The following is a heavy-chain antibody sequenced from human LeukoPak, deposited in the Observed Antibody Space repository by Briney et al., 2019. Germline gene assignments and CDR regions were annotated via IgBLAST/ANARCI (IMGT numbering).Heavy chain of an antibody. V-gene: IGHV3-7*01. J-gene: IGHJ3*02. Sequence: GGSLRLSCAASGFTFSSYWMSWVRQAPGKGLEWVANIKQDGSEKYYVDSVKGRLTISRDNAKNSLYLQMNSLRAEDTAVYYCARVRRVRSGSYYRLPDAFDIWGQGTMVTVSS. CDR2: IKQDGSEK. CDR1: GFTFSSYW. D-gene: IGHD1-26*01. CDR3: ARVRRVRSGSYYRLPDAFDI.